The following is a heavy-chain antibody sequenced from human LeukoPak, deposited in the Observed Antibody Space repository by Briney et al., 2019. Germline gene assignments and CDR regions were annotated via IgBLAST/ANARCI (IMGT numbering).Heavy chain of an antibody. V-gene: IGHV3-74*01. Sequence: GGSLRLFCAASGFTFSSYWMHWVRQAPGKGLVWVSRINTDGSSTSYADSVKGRFTISRDNAKNTLYLQMNSLRAEDTAVYYCARDCTPNYGDCQPDYWGQGTLVTVSS. J-gene: IGHJ4*02. CDR2: INTDGSST. CDR1: GFTFSSYW. D-gene: IGHD4-17*01. CDR3: ARDCTPNYGDCQPDY.